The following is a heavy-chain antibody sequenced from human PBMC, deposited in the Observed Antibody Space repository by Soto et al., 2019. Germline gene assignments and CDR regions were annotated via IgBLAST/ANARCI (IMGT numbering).Heavy chain of an antibody. J-gene: IGHJ3*02. CDR3: AKAPSRYSRAFDI. CDR2: ISGSGGST. CDR1: GFTFSSYA. V-gene: IGHV3-23*01. D-gene: IGHD6-13*01. Sequence: GGSLRLSCAASGFTFSSYAMSWVRQAPGKGLEWVSAISGSGGSTYYADSVKGRFTISRDNSKNTLYLQMNSLRAEDTALYYCAKAPSRYSRAFDIWGQGTMVTVSS.